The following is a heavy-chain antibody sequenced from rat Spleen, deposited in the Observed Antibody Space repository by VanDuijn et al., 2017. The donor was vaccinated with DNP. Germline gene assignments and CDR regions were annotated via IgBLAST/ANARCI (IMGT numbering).Heavy chain of an antibody. V-gene: IGHV5-31*01. CDR1: GFTFNNYW. Sequence: EVQLVESGGDLVQPGRSLKLSCVASGFTFNNYWMTWIRQVPGKGLEWVASISTSGGSTYYRDSVKGRFTVSRDNAKSTLYLQMDSLRSEDTATYYCARLILRVWGAMDAWGQGTSVTVSS. CDR3: ARLILRVWGAMDA. CDR2: ISTSGGST. J-gene: IGHJ4*01. D-gene: IGHD1-7*01.